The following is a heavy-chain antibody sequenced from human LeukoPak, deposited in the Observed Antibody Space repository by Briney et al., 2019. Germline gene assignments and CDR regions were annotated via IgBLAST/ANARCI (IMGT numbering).Heavy chain of an antibody. D-gene: IGHD3-9*01. J-gene: IGHJ4*02. V-gene: IGHV4-30-2*01. CDR2: IYHSGST. CDR1: GGSISSGDYY. Sequence: SETLSLTCTVSGGSISSGDYYWSWIRQPPGKGLEWIGYIYHSGSTYYNPSLKSRVTISVDRSKNQFSLKLSSVTAADTAVYYCARAIPNSDILTGHGYYFDYWGQGTLVTVSS. CDR3: ARAIPNSDILTGHGYYFDY.